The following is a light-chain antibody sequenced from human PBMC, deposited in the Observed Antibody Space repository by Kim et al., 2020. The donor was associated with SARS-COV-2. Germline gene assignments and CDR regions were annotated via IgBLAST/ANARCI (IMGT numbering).Light chain of an antibody. J-gene: IGLJ2*01. Sequence: VPVSCTRSSCSVANAYEQCYQQRTGSAPTTVIYEDNQRPPGGPDRLSGSIDSSSNSASLAISGLKTEDVAEYYCQSYDRSNVVLGGGTRLTVL. CDR3: QSYDRSNVV. CDR2: EDN. V-gene: IGLV6-57*03. CDR1: SCSVANAY.